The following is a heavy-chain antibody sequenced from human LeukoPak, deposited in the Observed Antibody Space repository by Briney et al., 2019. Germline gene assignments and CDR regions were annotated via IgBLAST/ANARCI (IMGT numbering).Heavy chain of an antibody. D-gene: IGHD2-2*01. V-gene: IGHV4-59*01. CDR1: GGSISSYY. CDR2: IYYSGGT. J-gene: IGHJ4*02. CDR3: ARVDCSGTSCYLGY. Sequence: SETLSLTCTVSGGSISSYYWSWIRQPPGKGLEWIGYIYYSGGTNYNPSLKSRVTISVDTSKNQFSLKLSSVTAADTAVYYCARVDCSGTSCYLGYWGQGTLVTVSS.